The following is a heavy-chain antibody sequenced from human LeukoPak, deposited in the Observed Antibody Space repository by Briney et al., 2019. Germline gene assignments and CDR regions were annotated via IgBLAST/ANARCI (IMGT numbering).Heavy chain of an antibody. CDR2: VSGGGSST. V-gene: IGHV3-23*01. Sequence: GGSLRLSCAASGFTFSNYAMSWVRQAPGKGLEWVSAVSGGGSSTYYADSVKGRFTISRVNSKNTLYLQMNSLSPEDTAVYYCARNGYYGSGSYFNHYGMDVWGQGTTVTVSS. CDR3: ARNGYYGSGSYFNHYGMDV. CDR1: GFTFSNYA. J-gene: IGHJ6*02. D-gene: IGHD3-10*01.